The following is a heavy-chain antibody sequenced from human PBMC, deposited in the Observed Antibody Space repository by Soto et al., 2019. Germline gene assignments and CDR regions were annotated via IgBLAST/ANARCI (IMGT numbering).Heavy chain of an antibody. CDR2: ISSNGANT. CDR1: GFTFDSPYSHG. Sequence: PGGSLRLSCAASGFTFDSPYSHGMSWVRQSPGKGPEWVSTISSNGANTHYAESVKGRFTISKDASRNTVHLHTNSLRAEDTATYFCVSWVSAHFDYWGQGTPVTVSS. D-gene: IGHD2-8*01. CDR3: VSWVSAHFDY. V-gene: IGHV3-23*01. J-gene: IGHJ4*01.